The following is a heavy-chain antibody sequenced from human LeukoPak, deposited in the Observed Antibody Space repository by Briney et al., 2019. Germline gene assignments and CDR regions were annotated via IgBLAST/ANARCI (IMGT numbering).Heavy chain of an antibody. J-gene: IGHJ3*01. Sequence: SETLSLTCTVSGGSISSYYWSWIRQPPGKGLEWIGFIYYSVSTNYNPSLKSRVTISVDTSKNQFSLKLSSVTAADTAVYYCARPSLDYGGIDAFDFWGQGTLVTVSS. V-gene: IGHV4-59*08. CDR3: ARPSLDYGGIDAFDF. D-gene: IGHD4-23*01. CDR1: GGSISSYY. CDR2: IYYSVST.